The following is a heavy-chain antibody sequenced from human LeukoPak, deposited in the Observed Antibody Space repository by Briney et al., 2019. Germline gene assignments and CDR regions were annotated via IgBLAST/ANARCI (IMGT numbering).Heavy chain of an antibody. CDR3: ARNFARNSGDYGNDAFDL. Sequence: SETLSLTCSVSGDSVNLYYWSWIRQSPGKGLEWIGYINYRGNPFYNPSLKSRVTITLDASKNQVSLRLTSLTAADTAVYYCARNFARNSGDYGNDAFDLWGQGTMVTVSS. CDR1: GDSVNLYY. D-gene: IGHD4-17*01. J-gene: IGHJ3*01. CDR2: INYRGNP. V-gene: IGHV4-59*02.